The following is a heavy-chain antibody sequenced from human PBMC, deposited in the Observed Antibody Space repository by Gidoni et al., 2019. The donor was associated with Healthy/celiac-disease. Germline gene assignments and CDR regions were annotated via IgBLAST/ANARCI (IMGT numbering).Heavy chain of an antibody. D-gene: IGHD3-22*01. CDR1: GCSISSSSYY. CDR3: ARVLTDYYDSSGYYYFQH. CDR2: IYYSGST. J-gene: IGHJ1*01. V-gene: IGHV4-39*01. Sequence: QLQLQESGPGLVKPSETLSLTCTVSGCSISSSSYYWGWIRQPPGKGLEWIGSIYYSGSTYYNPSLKSRVTISVDTSKNQFSLKLSSVTAADTAVYYCARVLTDYYDSSGYYYFQHWGQGTLVTVSS.